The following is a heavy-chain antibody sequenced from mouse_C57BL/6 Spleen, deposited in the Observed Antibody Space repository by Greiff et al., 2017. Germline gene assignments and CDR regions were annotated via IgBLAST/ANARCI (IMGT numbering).Heavy chain of an antibody. CDR1: GYTFTSYW. CDR2: IDPPDSYT. D-gene: IGHD1-1*01. CDR3: ASKFYGSSYVVDC. J-gene: IGHJ2*01. Sequence: VQLQQPGAELVKPGASVKLSCKASGYTFTSYWMQWVKQRPGQGLEWIGEIDPPDSYTNYTEKFKGKATLTVDTSSSTAYMQLSSLTSADSAVYCCASKFYGSSYVVDCWGQGTTLTVSS. V-gene: IGHV1-50*01.